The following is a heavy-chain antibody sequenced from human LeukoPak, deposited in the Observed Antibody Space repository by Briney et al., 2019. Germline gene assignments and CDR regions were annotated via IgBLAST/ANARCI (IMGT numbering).Heavy chain of an antibody. CDR3: ARSRSSFNYGMDV. D-gene: IGHD6-13*01. Sequence: SETLSLTCTVSGGSISSYYWSWLRQPPGKGLEWIGYIYSSGSTNYNPSLKSRVTISVDTSKNQFSLKLSSVTAADTAVYYCARSRSSFNYGMDVWGQGTTVTVSS. J-gene: IGHJ6*02. CDR1: GGSISSYY. V-gene: IGHV4-59*01. CDR2: IYSSGST.